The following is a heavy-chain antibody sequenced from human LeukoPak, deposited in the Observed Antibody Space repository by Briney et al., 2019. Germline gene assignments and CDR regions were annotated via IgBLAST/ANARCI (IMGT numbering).Heavy chain of an antibody. D-gene: IGHD5/OR15-5a*01. CDR3: ARGARDIVSFDP. CDR2: INHSGST. V-gene: IGHV4-30-2*01. Sequence: SETLSFTCAVSGGSISSGGYSWSWIRQPPGKGLEWIGEINHSGSTNYNPSLKSRVTISVDTSKNQFSLKLSSVTAADTAVYYCARGARDIVSFDPWGQGTLVTVSS. CDR1: GGSISSGGYS. J-gene: IGHJ5*02.